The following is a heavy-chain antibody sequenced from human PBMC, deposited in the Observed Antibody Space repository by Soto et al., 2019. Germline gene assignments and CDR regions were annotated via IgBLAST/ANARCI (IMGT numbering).Heavy chain of an antibody. Sequence: QVQLVQSGAEVKKPGASVKVSCKASGYTFTSYGISWVRQAPGQGLEWMGWISAYNGNTNYAQKLQGRVTMTTDTXXSXAXXELGSLRSDDTAVYYCARDGYSSGYYYWRDKYFDYWGQGTLVTVSS. CDR2: ISAYNGNT. D-gene: IGHD3-22*01. CDR3: ARDGYSSGYYYWRDKYFDY. J-gene: IGHJ4*02. CDR1: GYTFTSYG. V-gene: IGHV1-18*01.